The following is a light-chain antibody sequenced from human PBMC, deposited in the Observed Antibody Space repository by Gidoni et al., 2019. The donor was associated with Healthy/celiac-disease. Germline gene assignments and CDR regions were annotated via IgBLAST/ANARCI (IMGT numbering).Light chain of an antibody. J-gene: IGKJ1*01. V-gene: IGKV1-27*01. CDR1: QRISNY. CDR3: QQDNSAPPWT. CDR2: AAS. Sequence: DIQMTQSPSSLSASVGDRVTITCRASQRISNYLSWYQQKPGKVPKVLIYAASTLQSGVPSRFSGSGSGTDFTLTISSLQPEDVATYYCQQDNSAPPWTFGQGTKVEIK.